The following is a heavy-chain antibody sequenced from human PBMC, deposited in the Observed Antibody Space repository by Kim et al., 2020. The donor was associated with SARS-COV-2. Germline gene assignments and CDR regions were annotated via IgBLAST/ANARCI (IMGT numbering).Heavy chain of an antibody. D-gene: IGHD1-26*01. CDR1: GGSISSSSYY. V-gene: IGHV4-39*07. J-gene: IGHJ4*02. CDR2: IYYSGST. Sequence: SETLSLTCTVSGGSISSSSYYWGWIRQPPGKGLEWIGSIYYSGSTYYNPSLKSRVTISVDTSKNQFSLKLSSVTAADTAVYYCAREGGRYYASDYWGQGTLVTVSS. CDR3: AREGGRYYASDY.